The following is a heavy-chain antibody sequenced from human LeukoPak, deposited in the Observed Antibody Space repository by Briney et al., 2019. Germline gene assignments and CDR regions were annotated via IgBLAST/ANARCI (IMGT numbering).Heavy chain of an antibody. V-gene: IGHV3-11*01. CDR1: GFTLSDYY. CDR3: AGGGDRHYSVGSGYCPHY. Sequence: GSLRLSCAASGFTLSDYYMSWIRQAPGKGLEWVSYISSSRTTIYYADSVKGRFTISRDNAKNSLFLQMNSLRAEDTAVYFCAGGGDRHYSVGSGYCPHYWGQGTLVTVSS. D-gene: IGHD3-22*01. CDR2: ISSSRTTI. J-gene: IGHJ4*02.